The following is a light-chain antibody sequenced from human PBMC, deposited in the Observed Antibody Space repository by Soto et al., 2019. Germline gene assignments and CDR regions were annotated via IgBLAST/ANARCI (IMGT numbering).Light chain of an antibody. J-gene: IGKJ1*01. CDR3: QQYSNWPPWT. V-gene: IGKV3-15*01. CDR1: QSLGGN. Sequence: EIVMTQSPATLAVSPGDTLQPYCTVPQSLGGNLAWYQQKPGQAPRLFIFRASSRATGVPARFSASGSGTEFTLTISELQSQDFAVYYSQQYSNWPPWTFGPGTKVDIK. CDR2: RAS.